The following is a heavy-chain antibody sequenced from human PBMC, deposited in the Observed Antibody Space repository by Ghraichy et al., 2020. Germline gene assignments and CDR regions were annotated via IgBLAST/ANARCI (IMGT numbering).Heavy chain of an antibody. J-gene: IGHJ4*02. Sequence: GGSLRLSCSVSGFSLRTYAKHWVRQAPGKGLEYVSAITANGEKTYYADSVKGRFSISRDSSKNTLSLQMTSLTVEDTAVYWCVHSRYFDFWSGEDYWGQGTLVTVSS. D-gene: IGHD3-3*01. CDR3: VHSRYFDFWSGEDY. V-gene: IGHV3-64D*09. CDR1: GFSLRTYA. CDR2: ITANGEKT.